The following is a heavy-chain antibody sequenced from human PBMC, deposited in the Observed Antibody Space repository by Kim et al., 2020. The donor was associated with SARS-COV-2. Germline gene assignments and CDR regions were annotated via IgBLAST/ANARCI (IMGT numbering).Heavy chain of an antibody. J-gene: IGHJ4*02. Sequence: GGSLRLSCAASGFTFSSYGMHWVRQAPGKVLEWVAVISYDGSNKYYADSVKGRFTISRDNSKNTLYLQMNSLRAEDTAVYYCAKPTLRGQQLAAFDYWGQGTLVTVSS. CDR2: ISYDGSNK. CDR1: GFTFSSYG. V-gene: IGHV3-30*18. CDR3: AKPTLRGQQLAAFDY. D-gene: IGHD6-13*01.